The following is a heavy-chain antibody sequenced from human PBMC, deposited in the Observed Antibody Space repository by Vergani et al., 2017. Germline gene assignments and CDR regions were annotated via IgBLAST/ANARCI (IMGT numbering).Heavy chain of an antibody. J-gene: IGHJ6*02. Sequence: QVQLVQSGAEVKKPGASVKVSCKASGYPFTGYYMHWVRQAPGQGLEWMGWINPNSGSPNYAQKFQGRVTMTRDTSISTAYMEQSRLRSDDTAVYYCAAHPFGVVEGTPYYYDGIDVWGQGTTVTVSS. D-gene: IGHD3-3*01. CDR3: AAHPFGVVEGTPYYYDGIDV. CDR1: GYPFTGYY. CDR2: INPNSGSP. V-gene: IGHV1-2*02.